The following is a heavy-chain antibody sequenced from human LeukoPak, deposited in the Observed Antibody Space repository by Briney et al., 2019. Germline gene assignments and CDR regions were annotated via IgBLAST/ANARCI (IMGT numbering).Heavy chain of an antibody. Sequence: ASVKVSCKVSGYTLTELSMHWVRQGPGKGLEWMGGFDPEDGETIYARKFQGRVTMTEDTSTDTAYMELSSLRSEDTAVYYCATRGFGSTFDPWGQGTLVTVSS. V-gene: IGHV1-24*01. CDR3: ATRGFGSTFDP. CDR1: GYTLTELS. D-gene: IGHD2/OR15-2a*01. J-gene: IGHJ5*02. CDR2: FDPEDGET.